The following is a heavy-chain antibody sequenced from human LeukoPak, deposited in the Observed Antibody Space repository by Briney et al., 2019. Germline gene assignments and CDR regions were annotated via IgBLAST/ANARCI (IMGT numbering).Heavy chain of an antibody. V-gene: IGHV4-59*01. CDR2: IYYSGST. D-gene: IGHD2-2*01. J-gene: IGHJ5*02. CDR1: GGSISSYY. CDR3: ARLRGVVPAASKRFDP. Sequence: SETLSLTCTVSGGSISSYYWSWIRQPPGKGLEWIGYIYYSGSTNYNPSVKSRVTISVDTSKNQFSLKLSSVTAADPAVYYCARLRGVVPAASKRFDPWGQGTLVTVSS.